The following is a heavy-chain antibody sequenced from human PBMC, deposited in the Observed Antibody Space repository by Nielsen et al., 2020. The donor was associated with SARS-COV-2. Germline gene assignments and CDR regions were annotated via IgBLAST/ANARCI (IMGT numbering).Heavy chain of an antibody. J-gene: IGHJ6*02. V-gene: IGHV4-31*02. CDR2: IYYSGST. Sequence: WLRQPPGQGLEWVGYIYYSGSTYYNPSLKSRVTISVDTSKNQFSLKLSSVTAADTAVYYFARETAMIRGVTTRTYYYYGMDVWGQGTTVTVSS. CDR3: ARETAMIRGVTTRTYYYYGMDV. D-gene: IGHD3-10*01.